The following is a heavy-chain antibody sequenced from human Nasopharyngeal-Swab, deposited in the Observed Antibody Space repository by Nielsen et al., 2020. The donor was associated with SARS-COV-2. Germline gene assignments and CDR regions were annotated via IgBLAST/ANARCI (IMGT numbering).Heavy chain of an antibody. J-gene: IGHJ4*02. CDR1: GFTFSSYS. CDR3: ASGPRGSYLQFDN. Sequence: GGSLRLSCAASGFTFSSYSMNWVRQAPGKGLEWVSSIGSSSSYIYYADSVKGRFTISRDNAKNSLYLQMNSLRAEDTAVYYCASGPRGSYLQFDNWGQGTLVTVSS. V-gene: IGHV3-21*01. D-gene: IGHD1-26*01. CDR2: IGSSSSYI.